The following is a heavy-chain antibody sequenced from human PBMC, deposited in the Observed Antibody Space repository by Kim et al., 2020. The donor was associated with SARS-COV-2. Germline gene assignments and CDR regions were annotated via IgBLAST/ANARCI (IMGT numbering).Heavy chain of an antibody. D-gene: IGHD6-13*01. CDR1: GGSFREFY. CDR2: ISDRGST. CDR3: ARDSSPFRWYL. V-gene: IGHV4-59*01. J-gene: IGHJ4*02. Sequence: SETLSLTCTVSGGSFREFYWGWIRQTPGETLEWIGHISDRGSTTYNPSLQSRVTISLDTSKNQFYLQLRSLTTEDTAVYFCARDSSPFRWYLGGQGTLVTVSS.